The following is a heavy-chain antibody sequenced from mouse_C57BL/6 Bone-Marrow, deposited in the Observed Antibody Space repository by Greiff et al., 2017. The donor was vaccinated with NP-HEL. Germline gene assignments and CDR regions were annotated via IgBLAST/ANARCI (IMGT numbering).Heavy chain of an antibody. Sequence: VQLQQSGPELVKPGASVKMSCKASGYTFTDYNMHWVKQSHGKSLEWIGYINPNNGGTSYNQKFKGKATLTVNKSSSTAYMELRSLTSEDSAVYYCARDYGSSSYWYFDVWGTGTTVTVSS. D-gene: IGHD1-1*01. CDR3: ARDYGSSSYWYFDV. CDR2: INPNNGGT. V-gene: IGHV1-22*01. CDR1: GYTFTDYN. J-gene: IGHJ1*03.